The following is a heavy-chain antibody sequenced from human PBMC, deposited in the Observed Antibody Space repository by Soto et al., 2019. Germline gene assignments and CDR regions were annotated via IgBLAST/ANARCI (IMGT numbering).Heavy chain of an antibody. Sequence: PSETLSLTCAVYGGSFSGYYWSWIRQPPGKGLEWIGEINHSGSTNYNPSLKSRVTISVDTSKNQFSLKLSSVTAADTAVYYCARGFSWGGSYFDYWGQGTLVTVSS. V-gene: IGHV4-34*01. J-gene: IGHJ4*02. CDR1: GGSFSGYY. D-gene: IGHD3-16*01. CDR2: INHSGST. CDR3: ARGFSWGGSYFDY.